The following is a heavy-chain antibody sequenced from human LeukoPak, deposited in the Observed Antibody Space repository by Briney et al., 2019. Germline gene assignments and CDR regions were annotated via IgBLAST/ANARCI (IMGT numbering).Heavy chain of an antibody. J-gene: IGHJ5*02. CDR1: GYTFTSYA. V-gene: IGHV1-3*01. CDR2: INAGNGNT. Sequence: ASVKVSCKASGYTFTSYAMHWVRQAPGQRLEWMGWINAGNGNTKYSQKFQGRVTITRDTSASTAYMELSSLRSEDTAVYYCARAAPGDCSGGSCCSEYNWFVPWGQGTLVTVSS. CDR3: ARAAPGDCSGGSCCSEYNWFVP. D-gene: IGHD2-15*01.